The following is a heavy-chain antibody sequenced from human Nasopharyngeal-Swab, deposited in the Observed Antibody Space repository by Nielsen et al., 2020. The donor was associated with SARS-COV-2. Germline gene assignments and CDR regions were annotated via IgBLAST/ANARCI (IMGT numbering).Heavy chain of an antibody. J-gene: IGHJ6*02. Sequence: GESLKISCKGSGYSFTSYWIAWVRQMPGNGLEWVGIIYPRYSDTSSSPSFPGQVTISADKSISTAYLQWSSLKSSDTAMSYCVRPEGVATSFKYYFQYGIDVWGQWTMVTVPS. D-gene: IGHD5-12*01. CDR2: IYPRYSDT. CDR3: VRPEGVATSFKYYFQYGIDV. V-gene: IGHV5-51*01. CDR1: GYSFTSYW.